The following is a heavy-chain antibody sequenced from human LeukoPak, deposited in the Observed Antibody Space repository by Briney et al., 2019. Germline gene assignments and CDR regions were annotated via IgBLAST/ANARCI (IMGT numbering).Heavy chain of an antibody. Sequence: GRSLRLSCAASGFSFSSYAMHWVRQAPGKGLEWVAVISFDGSNKFYADSVKGRFTISRDNSKNTLYLQMNSLRVEDTAVYYCAKDAYGAFYFDYWGQGSLVTVSS. D-gene: IGHD3-16*01. CDR1: GFSFSSYA. J-gene: IGHJ4*02. CDR3: AKDAYGAFYFDY. CDR2: ISFDGSNK. V-gene: IGHV3-30-3*01.